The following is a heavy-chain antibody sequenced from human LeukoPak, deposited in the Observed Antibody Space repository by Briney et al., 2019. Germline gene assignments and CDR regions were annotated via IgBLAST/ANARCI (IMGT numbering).Heavy chain of an antibody. CDR2: INPSGGST. V-gene: IGHV1-46*01. D-gene: IGHD3-22*01. J-gene: IGHJ4*02. CDR1: GYTFTSYY. CDR3: ARGPGPADDGGGYCFDY. Sequence: VKVSCKASGYTFTSYYLYWVRQAPGQGLEWMGVINPSGGSTTSAQKFQGRVTMTRDTSTSTVYMELRSPRSEDTAVYYCARGPGPADDGGGYCFDYWGQGTLVTVSS.